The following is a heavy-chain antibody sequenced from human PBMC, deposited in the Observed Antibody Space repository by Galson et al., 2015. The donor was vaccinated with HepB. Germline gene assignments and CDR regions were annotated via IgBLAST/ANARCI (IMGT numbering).Heavy chain of an antibody. V-gene: IGHV3-7*03. CDR3: ARDRQQWLVVGFDI. CDR1: GFTFSSYW. Sequence: SLRLSCAASGFTFSSYWMRWVRQAPGKGLEWVANIKQDGSEKYYVDSVKGRFTISRDNAKNSLYLQMNSLRAEDTSVYYCARDRQQWLVVGFDIWGQGTRVIVS. CDR2: IKQDGSEK. J-gene: IGHJ4*02. D-gene: IGHD6-19*01.